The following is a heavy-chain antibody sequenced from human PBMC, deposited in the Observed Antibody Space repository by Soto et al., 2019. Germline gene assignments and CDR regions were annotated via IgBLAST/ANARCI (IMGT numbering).Heavy chain of an antibody. CDR1: GFTFSSYS. Sequence: PGGSLRLSCAASGFTFSSYSMNWVRQAPWKGLEWVSYISSSSSTIYYADSVKGRFTISRDNAKNSLYLQMNSLRDEDTAVYYCARDFSIVRGVIPDYWGQGNLVTVSS. CDR2: ISSSSSTI. D-gene: IGHD3-10*01. V-gene: IGHV3-48*02. J-gene: IGHJ4*02. CDR3: ARDFSIVRGVIPDY.